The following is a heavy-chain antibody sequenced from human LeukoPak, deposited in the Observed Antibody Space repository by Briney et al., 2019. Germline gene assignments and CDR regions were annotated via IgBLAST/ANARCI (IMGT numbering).Heavy chain of an antibody. CDR2: FDPEDGET. V-gene: IGHV1-24*01. D-gene: IGHD3-16*02. CDR1: GYTLTELS. CDR3: ATGSYYDYVWGSYHQD. J-gene: IGHJ4*02. Sequence: GASVKVSCKVSGYTLTELSMHWVRQAPGKGLEWMGGFDPEDGETIYAQKFQGRVTMTEDTSTDTAYMELSSLRSEDTAVYYCATGSYYDYVWGSYHQDWGQGTLVTVSS.